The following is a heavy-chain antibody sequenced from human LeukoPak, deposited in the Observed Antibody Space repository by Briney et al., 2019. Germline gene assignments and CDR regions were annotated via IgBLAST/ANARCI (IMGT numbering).Heavy chain of an antibody. J-gene: IGHJ3*02. D-gene: IGHD3-22*01. CDR1: GFSLSTSEMG. Sequence: LVKPTQTLTLTCTFSGFSLSTSEMGVSWIRQPPGKGLEWIGYIYHSGSTYYNPSLKSRVTISVDRSKNQFSLKLSSVAAADTAVYYCARETVYYDSSGYYDAFDIWGQGTMVTVSS. V-gene: IGHV4-30-2*01. CDR2: IYHSGST. CDR3: ARETVYYDSSGYYDAFDI.